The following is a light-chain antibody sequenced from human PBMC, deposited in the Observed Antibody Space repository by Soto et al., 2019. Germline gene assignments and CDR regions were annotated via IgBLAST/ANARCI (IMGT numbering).Light chain of an antibody. J-gene: IGLJ2*01. CDR2: VGTGEIVG. Sequence: QSVLTQPPSASASLGASVPLTCTLSSGYSNYKVDWYQQRPGKGPRFVMRVGTGEIVGSKGDGIPDRFSVLGSGLNRFLTIKNIQEEDESDYYCGADHGSGSNFVVFGGGTKLTVL. CDR3: GADHGSGSNFVV. CDR1: SGYSNYK. V-gene: IGLV9-49*01.